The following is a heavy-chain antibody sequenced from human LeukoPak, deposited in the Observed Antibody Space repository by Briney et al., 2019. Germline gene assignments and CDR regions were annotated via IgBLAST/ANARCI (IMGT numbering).Heavy chain of an antibody. Sequence: GGPQRLPCAASDFSFIICAMSCLRQAPGKGLECVSNFSGGGDATHYADSEKGLLHIPRDRYKNTLYLKMNSLRAEDPAVYYCAKSPTHESLDYFQSWSQGTLVTVSS. J-gene: IGHJ4*02. V-gene: IGHV3-23*01. CDR3: AKSPTHESLDYFQS. CDR1: DFSFIICA. CDR2: FSGGGDAT.